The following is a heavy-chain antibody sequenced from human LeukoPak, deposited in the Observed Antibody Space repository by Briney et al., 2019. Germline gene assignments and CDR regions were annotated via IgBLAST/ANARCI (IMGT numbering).Heavy chain of an antibody. CDR3: ARDYYYYMDV. J-gene: IGHJ6*03. Sequence: GGSLRLSCAGSGFTFSDFWMNWVRQTPGKGLEWVANIKQDGSEKYYVDSVKGRFTISRDNAKNSLYLQMNSLRAEDTAVYYCARDYYYYMDVWGKGTTVTVSS. CDR1: GFTFSDFW. CDR2: IKQDGSEK. V-gene: IGHV3-7*01.